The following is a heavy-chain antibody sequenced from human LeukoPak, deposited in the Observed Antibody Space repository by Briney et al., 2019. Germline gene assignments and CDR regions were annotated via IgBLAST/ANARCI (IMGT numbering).Heavy chain of an antibody. CDR2: IAAYNGAT. V-gene: IGHV1-18*01. D-gene: IGHD2/OR15-2a*01. CDR1: GYPFTSYG. Sequence: ASVKVSCKASGYPFTSYGLTWVRQTPGQGLQWMGWIAAYNGATNYAQIFQGRISMTTDTSTNTGYMELRSLTSDETVFYYCAREDSNSENFWGQGTLVTVSS. J-gene: IGHJ4*02. CDR3: AREDSNSENF.